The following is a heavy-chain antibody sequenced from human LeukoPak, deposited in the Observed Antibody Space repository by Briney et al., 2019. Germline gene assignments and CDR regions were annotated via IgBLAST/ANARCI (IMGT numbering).Heavy chain of an antibody. CDR1: GGSISSYY. CDR2: IYYSGST. D-gene: IGHD3-22*01. J-gene: IGHJ2*01. CDR3: ARGVTMIVVVIHDWYFDL. Sequence: SETLSLTCTVSGGSISSYYRSWIRQPPGKGLEWIGYIYYSGSTYYNPSFRSRVTISVDTSKNQFSLKLTSVTAADTAVYYCARGVTMIVVVIHDWYFDLWGRGTLVTVSS. V-gene: IGHV4-59*08.